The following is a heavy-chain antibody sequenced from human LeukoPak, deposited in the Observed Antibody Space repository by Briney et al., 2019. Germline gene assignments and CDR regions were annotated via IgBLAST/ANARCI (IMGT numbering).Heavy chain of an antibody. D-gene: IGHD3-3*01. CDR3: VRVKYYDFWSGNDAFDM. J-gene: IGHJ3*02. CDR2: IKQDGSEK. CDR1: GFTFSNYW. Sequence: GGSLRLLCAPSGFTFSNYWMSWVRQAPGKGLEWVANIKQDGSEKYYVDSVKGRFTISRDNAKNSLYLQMNSLRGEDTAVYYCVRVKYYDFWSGNDAFDMWGQGTMVTVSS. V-gene: IGHV3-7*01.